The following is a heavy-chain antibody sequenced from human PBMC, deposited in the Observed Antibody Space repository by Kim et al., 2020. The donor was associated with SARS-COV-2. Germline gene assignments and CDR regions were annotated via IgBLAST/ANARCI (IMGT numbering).Heavy chain of an antibody. V-gene: IGHV3-23*01. Sequence: GGSLRLSCAASGFSFLNYAMNWVRQAPGKGPEWVSTISGTGTDTYYADSVQGRFTISRDISKTTLHLQMNSLRADDTAIYYCARRGSGWGAFDVWGQGTRASVSA. CDR2: ISGTGTDT. CDR1: GFSFLNYA. J-gene: IGHJ3*01. D-gene: IGHD6-19*01. CDR3: ARRGSGWGAFDV.